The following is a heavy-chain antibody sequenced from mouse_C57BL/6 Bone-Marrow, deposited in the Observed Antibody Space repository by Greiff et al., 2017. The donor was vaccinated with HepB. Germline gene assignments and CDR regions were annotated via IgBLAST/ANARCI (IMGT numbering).Heavy chain of an antibody. CDR1: GFTFSSYG. Sequence: EVHLVESGGDLVKPGGSLKLSCAASGFTFSSYGMSWVRQTPDKRLEWVATISSGGSYTYYPDSVKGRFTISRDNAKNTLYLQMSSLKSEDTAMYYCARQGWLLWYFDVWGTGTTVTVSS. J-gene: IGHJ1*03. D-gene: IGHD2-3*01. CDR3: ARQGWLLWYFDV. V-gene: IGHV5-6*01. CDR2: ISSGGSYT.